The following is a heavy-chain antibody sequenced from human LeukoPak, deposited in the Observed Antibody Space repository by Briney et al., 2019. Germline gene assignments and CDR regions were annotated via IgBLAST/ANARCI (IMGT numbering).Heavy chain of an antibody. Sequence: GGSLRLSCAASGFTFSSYAMSWVRQAPGKGLEWVSGISGSGDNTYYADSVKGRFTISRDNSKNTLYVQVNSLGTEDTAAYYCAKGSYYDSGGSFYFDYWGQGTLVTVSS. J-gene: IGHJ4*02. CDR2: ISGSGDNT. CDR1: GFTFSSYA. D-gene: IGHD3-22*01. V-gene: IGHV3-23*01. CDR3: AKGSYYDSGGSFYFDY.